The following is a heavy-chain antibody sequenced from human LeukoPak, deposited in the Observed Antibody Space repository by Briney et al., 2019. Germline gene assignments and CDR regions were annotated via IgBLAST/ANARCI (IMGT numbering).Heavy chain of an antibody. D-gene: IGHD1-26*01. V-gene: IGHV1-2*02. CDR3: ARGGRPKWELLSHFHY. CDR2: INPNSGGT. CDR1: GYTFTGYY. Sequence: ASVKVSCKASGYTFTGYYMHWVRQAPGQGLEWMGWINPNSGGTNYAQKFQGRVTMTRDTSISTAYMELSSLRSEDTAVYYCARGGRPKWELLSHFHYWGQGTLVTVSS. J-gene: IGHJ4*02.